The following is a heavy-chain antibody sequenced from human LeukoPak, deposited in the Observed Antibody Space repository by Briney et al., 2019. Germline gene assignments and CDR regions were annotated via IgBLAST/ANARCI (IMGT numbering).Heavy chain of an antibody. CDR3: ARDIDNWNDGSGDY. CDR1: GYSFTSYY. Sequence: GASVKVSCKASGYSFTSYYIHWVRQAPGQGLEWMGIINPNSGTTTYAQKFQDRVTMTRDTSTNTVYMELSSLRSEDTAVYYCARDIDNWNDGSGDYWGQGTLVTVSS. V-gene: IGHV1-46*01. D-gene: IGHD1-20*01. J-gene: IGHJ4*02. CDR2: INPNSGTT.